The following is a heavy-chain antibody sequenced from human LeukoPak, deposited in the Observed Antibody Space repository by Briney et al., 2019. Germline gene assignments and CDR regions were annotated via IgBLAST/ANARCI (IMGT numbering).Heavy chain of an antibody. Sequence: GGSLRLSCAASGFTFTEYYMTWIRQASGKGLEWVTSISSSGSTMFYADFVKGRFTISRDNAKNSVSLQMNSLRAEDTAVYYCARENRNNWFDPWGQGTLVTVSS. CDR2: ISSSGSTM. CDR3: ARENRNNWFDP. J-gene: IGHJ5*02. V-gene: IGHV3-11*04. CDR1: GFTFTEYY.